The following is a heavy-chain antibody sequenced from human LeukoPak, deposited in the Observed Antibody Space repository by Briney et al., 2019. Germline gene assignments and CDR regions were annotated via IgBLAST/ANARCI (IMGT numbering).Heavy chain of an antibody. J-gene: IGHJ4*02. CDR1: GFTFSSYS. CDR2: ISSSSSYI. V-gene: IGHV3-21*01. D-gene: IGHD6-13*01. CDR3: ARDSPTYSSPHFDY. Sequence: GGSLRLSCAASGFTFSSYSMNWVRQSPGKRLEWVSSISSSSSYIYYADSVKGRFTISRDNAKNSLYLQMNSLRAEDTAVYYCARDSPTYSSPHFDYWGQGTLVTVSS.